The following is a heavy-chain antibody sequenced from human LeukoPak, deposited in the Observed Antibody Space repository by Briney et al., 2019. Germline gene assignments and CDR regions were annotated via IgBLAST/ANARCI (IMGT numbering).Heavy chain of an antibody. D-gene: IGHD6-6*01. CDR3: ARERAGSSVVD. Sequence: SETLSLTCTVSGGSISSGGFYWSWIRQHPEKGLEWIGYIYYSGSTYYTPSLKSRVIISVDRSKNQFSLKLSSVTAADTAVYYCARERAGSSVVDWGQGTLVTVSS. V-gene: IGHV4-31*03. CDR2: IYYSGST. J-gene: IGHJ4*02. CDR1: GGSISSGGFY.